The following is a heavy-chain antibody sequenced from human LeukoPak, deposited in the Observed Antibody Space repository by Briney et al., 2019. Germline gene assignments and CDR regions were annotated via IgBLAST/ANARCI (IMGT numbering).Heavy chain of an antibody. J-gene: IGHJ4*02. CDR1: GGSFSSYY. V-gene: IGHV4-34*01. D-gene: IGHD6-19*01. CDR2: INHSGST. Sequence: SETLSLTCAVYGGSFSSYYWSWIRQPPGKGLEWIGEINHSGSTNYNPPLKSRVTISVDTSKNQFSLKLSSVTAADTAVYYCARGEYSSGWYRSEYYFDYWGQGTLVTVSS. CDR3: ARGEYSSGWYRSEYYFDY.